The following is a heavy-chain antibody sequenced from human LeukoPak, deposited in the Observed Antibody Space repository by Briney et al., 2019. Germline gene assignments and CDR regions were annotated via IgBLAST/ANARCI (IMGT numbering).Heavy chain of an antibody. Sequence: SETLSLTCTVSGVSIISYYWSGIRQPPGRGLEWIGYIYYSGSTNYNPSLKSRVTISVDTSKNQFSLKLSSVTAADTAVYYCARHLSSYGSSGSYYFEYWGQGTLVTVSS. J-gene: IGHJ4*02. CDR2: IYYSGST. CDR3: ARHLSSYGSSGSYYFEY. V-gene: IGHV4-59*08. CDR1: GVSIISYY. D-gene: IGHD3-22*01.